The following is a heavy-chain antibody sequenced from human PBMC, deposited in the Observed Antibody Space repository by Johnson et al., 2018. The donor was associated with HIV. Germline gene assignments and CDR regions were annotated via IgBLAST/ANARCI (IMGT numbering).Heavy chain of an antibody. CDR3: ARETVALVAFDI. CDR2: IYSGGST. CDR1: GFTFSSYV. V-gene: IGHV3-NL1*01. J-gene: IGHJ3*02. Sequence: VQLVESGGGVVQPGRSLRLSCAASGFTFSSYVIHWVRQAPGKGLEWVSVIYSGGSTYYADSVKGRFTISRDNSKNTLYLQMNSLRAEDTAVYYCARETVALVAFDIWGQGTMVTVSS. D-gene: IGHD6-13*01.